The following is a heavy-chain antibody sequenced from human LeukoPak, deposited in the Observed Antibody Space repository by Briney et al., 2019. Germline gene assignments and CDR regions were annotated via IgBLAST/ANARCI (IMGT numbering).Heavy chain of an antibody. CDR2: INPNSGGT. J-gene: IGHJ4*02. V-gene: IGHV1-2*02. D-gene: IGHD3-3*01. Sequence: ASVKVSCKASGYTFTGYYMHWVRQAPRQGLEWMGCINPNSGGTNYAQKFQSRVTMTRDTSISTAYMELRRLRSDDTAVYYCARGRDYDIWSGCYGYWGQGTLVTVYS. CDR1: GYTFTGYY. CDR3: ARGRDYDIWSGCYGY.